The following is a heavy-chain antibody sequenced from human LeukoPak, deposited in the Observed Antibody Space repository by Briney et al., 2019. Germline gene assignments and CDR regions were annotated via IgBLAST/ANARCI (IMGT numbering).Heavy chain of an antibody. V-gene: IGHV4-34*01. CDR1: GGSFSGYY. CDR2: INHSGST. Sequence: PSETLSLTCAVYGGSFSGYYWSWIRQPPGKGLEWIGEINHSGSTNYNPSLKSRVTISVDTSKNQFSLKLSSVTAADTAVYCCARVGYSVAGTLGDYWGQGTLVTVSS. J-gene: IGHJ4*02. D-gene: IGHD6-19*01. CDR3: ARVGYSVAGTLGDY.